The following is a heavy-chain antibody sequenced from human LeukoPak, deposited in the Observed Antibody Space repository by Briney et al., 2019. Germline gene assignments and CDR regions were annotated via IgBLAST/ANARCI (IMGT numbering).Heavy chain of an antibody. J-gene: IGHJ3*02. V-gene: IGHV3-48*01. CDR3: ARDTPRGEWLLYRGGDAFDI. Sequence: GGSLRLSCAASGFTFSSYSMNWVRQAPGKGLEWVSYISSSSSTIYYADSVKGRFTISRDNAKNSLYLQMNSLRAEDTAVYYCARDTPRGEWLLYRGGDAFDIWGQGTMVTVSS. CDR2: ISSSSSTI. CDR1: GFTFSSYS. D-gene: IGHD3-3*01.